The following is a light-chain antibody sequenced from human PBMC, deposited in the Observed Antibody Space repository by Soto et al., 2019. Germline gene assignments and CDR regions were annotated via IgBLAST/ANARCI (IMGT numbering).Light chain of an antibody. CDR3: AAWDDSLGSHAV. CDR1: SSNIGINY. J-gene: IGLJ7*01. Sequence: QPVLTQPPSASGNPGQTVTISCSGTSSNIGINYVYWYQQLPGTAPKLLIYRNSQRPSGIPDRFSGSKSGTSASLAISGLRSEDEAEYYCAAWDDSLGSHAVFGGGTQLTVL. V-gene: IGLV1-47*01. CDR2: RNS.